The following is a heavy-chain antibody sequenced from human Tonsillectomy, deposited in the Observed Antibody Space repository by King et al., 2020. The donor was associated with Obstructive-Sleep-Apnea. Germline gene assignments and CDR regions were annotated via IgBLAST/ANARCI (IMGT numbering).Heavy chain of an antibody. J-gene: IGHJ6*02. V-gene: IGHV3-30*02. Sequence: VQLVESGGRVFQPGGSVRLSCTASGLTLSCYGIHWVRQAPGKGWGWGVFLKTDERKQYFIDSVKGRFTISRYIAKNTLFLQMNSLTPEDTAVYYCARSGNQGGAVVYGMDVWGLGTTVTVSS. CDR2: LKTDERKQ. D-gene: IGHD3-16*01. CDR1: GLTLSCYG. CDR3: ARSGNQGGAVVYGMDV.